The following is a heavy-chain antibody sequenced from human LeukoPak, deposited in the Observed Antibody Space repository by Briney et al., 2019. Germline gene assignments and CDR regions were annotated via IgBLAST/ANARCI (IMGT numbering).Heavy chain of an antibody. CDR2: IYYSGST. V-gene: IGHV4-59*01. D-gene: IGHD3-10*01. CDR3: ARWHYYGSGGYYINYYYYMDV. J-gene: IGHJ6*03. Sequence: SETLSLTCTVSGGSISSYYWSWIRQPPGKGLEWIGYIYYSGSTNYNPSLKSRVTISVDTSKNQFSLKLSSVTAADTAVYYCARWHYYGSGGYYINYYYYMDVWGKGTTVTVSS. CDR1: GGSISSYY.